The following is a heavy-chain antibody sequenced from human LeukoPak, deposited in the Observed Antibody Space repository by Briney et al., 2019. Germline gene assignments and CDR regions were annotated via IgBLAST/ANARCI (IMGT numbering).Heavy chain of an antibody. CDR3: ARALAAAGTKYFDL. J-gene: IGHJ2*01. Sequence: MPSETLSLTCTVSGGSISSSSYYWGWIRQPPGKGLEWIGSIYYSGSTYYNPSLKSQVTISVDTSKNQFSLKLSSVTAADTAVYYCARALAAAGTKYFDLWGRGTLVTVSS. CDR2: IYYSGST. V-gene: IGHV4-39*07. D-gene: IGHD6-13*01. CDR1: GGSISSSSYY.